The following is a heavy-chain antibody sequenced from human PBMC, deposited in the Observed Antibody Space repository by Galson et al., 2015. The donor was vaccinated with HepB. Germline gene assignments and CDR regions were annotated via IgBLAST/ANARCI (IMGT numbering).Heavy chain of an antibody. CDR1: GFTFSSYW. J-gene: IGHJ6*03. Sequence: SLRLSCAASGFTFSSYWMSWVRQAPGKGLEWVANIKQDGSEKYYVDSVKGRFTISRDNAKNSLYLQMNSLRAEDTAVYYCAREAVPAAITGYYYYYMDVWGKGTTVTVSS. V-gene: IGHV3-7*03. D-gene: IGHD2-2*02. CDR3: AREAVPAAITGYYYYYMDV. CDR2: IKQDGSEK.